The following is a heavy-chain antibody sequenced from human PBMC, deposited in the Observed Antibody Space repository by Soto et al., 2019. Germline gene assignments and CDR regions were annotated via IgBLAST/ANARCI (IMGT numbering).Heavy chain of an antibody. V-gene: IGHV3-23*01. J-gene: IGHJ4*02. CDR2: ISGSGTYT. CDR3: AKSASGYYKLIDY. Sequence: GGSLRLSCSASGFNFKIYGMTWVRQAPGKGLEWVSGISGSGTYTYFADSVRGRFTISRDNSKNTLFLQMSSLRAEDTAIYYCAKSASGYYKLIDYWGQGTLVTVSS. CDR1: GFNFKIYG. D-gene: IGHD5-12*01.